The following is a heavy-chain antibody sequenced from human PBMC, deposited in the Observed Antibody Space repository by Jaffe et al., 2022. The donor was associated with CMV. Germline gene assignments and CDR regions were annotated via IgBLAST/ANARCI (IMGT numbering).Heavy chain of an antibody. CDR1: GGSISSYY. CDR3: ARDRQYYDSPFDL. CDR2: IYYSGST. J-gene: IGHJ2*01. V-gene: IGHV4-59*01. Sequence: QVQLQESGPGLVKPSETLSLTCTVSGGSISSYYWSWIRQPPGKGLEWIGYIYYSGSTNYNPSLKSRVTISVDTSKNQFSLKLSSVTAADTAVYYCARDRQYYDSPFDLWGRGTLVTVSS. D-gene: IGHD3-22*01.